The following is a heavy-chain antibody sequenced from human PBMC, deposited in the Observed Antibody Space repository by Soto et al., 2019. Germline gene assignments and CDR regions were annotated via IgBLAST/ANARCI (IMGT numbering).Heavy chain of an antibody. CDR2: IYYSGST. CDR3: ARAPVVVPAARMGYYMDV. Sequence: SETLSLTCTVSGGSISSGGYYWSWIRQHPGKGLEWIGYIYYSGSTYYNPSLKSRVTISVDTSKNQFSLKLSSVTAADTAVYYCARAPVVVPAARMGYYMDVWGKGTTVTVSS. D-gene: IGHD2-2*01. J-gene: IGHJ6*03. V-gene: IGHV4-31*03. CDR1: GGSISSGGYY.